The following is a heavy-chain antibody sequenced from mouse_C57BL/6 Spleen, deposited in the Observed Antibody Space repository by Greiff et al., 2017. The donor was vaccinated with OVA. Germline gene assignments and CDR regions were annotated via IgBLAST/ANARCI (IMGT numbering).Heavy chain of an antibody. CDR3: ASYGSSSYWYFDV. Sequence: EVKVVESEGGLVQPGSSMKLSCTASGFTFSDYYMAWVRQVPEKGLEWVANINYDGSSTYYLDSLKSRFIISRDNAKNILYLQMSSLKSEDTATYYCASYGSSSYWYFDVGGTGTTVTVSS. V-gene: IGHV5-16*01. J-gene: IGHJ1*03. CDR1: GFTFSDYY. D-gene: IGHD1-1*01. CDR2: INYDGSST.